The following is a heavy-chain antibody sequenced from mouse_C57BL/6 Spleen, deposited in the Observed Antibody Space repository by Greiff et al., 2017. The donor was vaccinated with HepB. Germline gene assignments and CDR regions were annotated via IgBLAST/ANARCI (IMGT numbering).Heavy chain of an antibody. CDR3: AREGYYLFDY. CDR2: INYDGSST. CDR1: GFTFSDYY. D-gene: IGHD2-3*01. V-gene: IGHV5-16*01. Sequence: EVKLMESEGGLVQPGSSMKLSCTASGFTFSDYYMAWVRQVPEKGLEWVANINYDGSSTYYLDSLKSRFIISRDNAKNILYLQMSSLKSEDTATYYCAREGYYLFDYWGQGTTLTVSS. J-gene: IGHJ2*01.